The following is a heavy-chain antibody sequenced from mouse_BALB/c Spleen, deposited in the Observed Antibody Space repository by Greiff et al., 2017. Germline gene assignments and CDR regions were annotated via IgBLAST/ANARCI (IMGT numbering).Heavy chain of an antibody. V-gene: IGHV1S81*02. D-gene: IGHD2-14*01. J-gene: IGHJ3*01. CDR2: INPSNGRT. Sequence: VQLQQPGAELVKPGASVKLSCKASGYTFTSYWMHWVKQRPGQGLEWIGEINPSNGRTNYNEKFKSKATLTVDKSSSTAYMQLSSRTSEDSAVYYCAIEGYGGAWFAYWGQGTLVTVSA. CDR3: AIEGYGGAWFAY. CDR1: GYTFTSYW.